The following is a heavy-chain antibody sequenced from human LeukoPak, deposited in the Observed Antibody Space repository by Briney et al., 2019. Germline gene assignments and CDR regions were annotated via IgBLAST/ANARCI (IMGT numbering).Heavy chain of an antibody. CDR2: ISSSGSTI. CDR3: ARFTDGTVHLDY. Sequence: GGSLRLSCAASGFTFSTSAMGWVRQAPGKGLEWVSYISSSGSTIYYADSVKGRFTISRDNAKNSLYLQMNSLRAEDTAVYYCARFTDGTVHLDYWGQGTLVTVSS. V-gene: IGHV3-11*01. D-gene: IGHD4-11*01. CDR1: GFTFSTSA. J-gene: IGHJ4*02.